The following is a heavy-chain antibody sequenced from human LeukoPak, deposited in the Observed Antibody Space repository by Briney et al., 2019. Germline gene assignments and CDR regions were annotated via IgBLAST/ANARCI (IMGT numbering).Heavy chain of an antibody. CDR3: ARGAGYNYPYYFDY. V-gene: IGHV3-53*01. J-gene: IGHJ4*02. CDR2: IYGGGNI. D-gene: IGHD5-24*01. CDR1: GFTVSSNY. Sequence: GGSLRLSCAASGFTVSSNYMNWVRQAPGKGLEWGSVIYGGGNIYYADSVKGRFTISRDNSKNTLYLQMNSLRAEDTAVYYCARGAGYNYPYYFDYWGQGTLVTVSS.